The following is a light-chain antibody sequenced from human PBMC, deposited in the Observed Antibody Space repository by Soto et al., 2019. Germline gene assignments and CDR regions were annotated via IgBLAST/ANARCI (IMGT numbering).Light chain of an antibody. CDR1: QSLVHSDGNTY. V-gene: IGKV2-30*02. CDR3: MQGTHWPRT. J-gene: IGKJ1*01. Sequence: DAVLTQSPVSLPVTLGQPASISCRSSQSLVHSDGNTYLNWFQQRPGQSPRRLVYRVSNRASGVPDKISGSGSGTNFTLEISRVEAEDFGVYYCMQGTHWPRTFGQGTTVEIK. CDR2: RVS.